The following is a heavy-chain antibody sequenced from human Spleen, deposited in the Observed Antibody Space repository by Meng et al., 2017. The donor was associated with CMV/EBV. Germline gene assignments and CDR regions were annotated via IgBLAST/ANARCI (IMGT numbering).Heavy chain of an antibody. D-gene: IGHD5-12*01. Sequence: ASVKVSCKASGYTFTGYYVHWVRQAPGQGLEWMGWINPNTGGTNYPQKFQGRVTMTRDTSISTAYMELSRLRSDDTALYYCARGPPAPRRIYYFDYWGQGTLVTVSS. CDR2: INPNTGGT. V-gene: IGHV1-2*02. CDR3: ARGPPAPRRIYYFDY. J-gene: IGHJ4*02. CDR1: GYTFTGYY.